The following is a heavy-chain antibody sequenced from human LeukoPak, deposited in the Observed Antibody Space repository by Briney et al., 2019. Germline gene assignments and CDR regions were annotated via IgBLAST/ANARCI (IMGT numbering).Heavy chain of an antibody. J-gene: IGHJ1*01. Sequence: GGSLRLSCAASGFTFSSYGMHWVRQAPGKGLEWVAFIRYDGSNKYYADSVKGRFTISRDNSKNTLYLQMNSLRAEDTAVYYCAKTEYYDVWSGYDQHWGQGTLVTVSS. CDR3: AKTEYYDVWSGYDQH. CDR2: IRYDGSNK. CDR1: GFTFSSYG. V-gene: IGHV3-30*02. D-gene: IGHD3-3*01.